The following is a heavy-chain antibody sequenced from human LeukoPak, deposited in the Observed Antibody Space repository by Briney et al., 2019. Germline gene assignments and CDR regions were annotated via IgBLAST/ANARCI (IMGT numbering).Heavy chain of an antibody. Sequence: ASVKVSCKASGYTFTSYYMHWVRQAPGQGLEWMGIINASGGSTSYAQKFQDRVTMTRDTSTSTVYMELSSLRSEDTAVYYCASDCYGNWFDPWGQGTLVTVSS. D-gene: IGHD2-2*01. CDR1: GYTFTSYY. CDR2: INASGGST. V-gene: IGHV1-46*01. CDR3: ASDCYGNWFDP. J-gene: IGHJ5*02.